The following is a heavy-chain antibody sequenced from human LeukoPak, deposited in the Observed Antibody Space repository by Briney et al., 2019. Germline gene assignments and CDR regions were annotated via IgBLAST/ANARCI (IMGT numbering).Heavy chain of an antibody. V-gene: IGHV4-59*08. Sequence: SETLSLTCTVSGGSISSYYWSWIRQPPGKGLEWIGYMYNSGNTNYNPSLKSRVTISADTSKNEFSLKLTSVTAADTAVYYCARHVAAARDAFDIWGQGTMVTVSS. CDR1: GGSISSYY. D-gene: IGHD6-25*01. CDR2: MYNSGNT. CDR3: ARHVAAARDAFDI. J-gene: IGHJ3*02.